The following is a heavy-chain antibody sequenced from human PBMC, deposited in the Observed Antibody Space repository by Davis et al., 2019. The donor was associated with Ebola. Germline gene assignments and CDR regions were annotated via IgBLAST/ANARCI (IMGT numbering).Heavy chain of an antibody. D-gene: IGHD3-3*01. V-gene: IGHV4-34*01. J-gene: IGHJ4*02. CDR3: ASSIFGVTVMSYFEY. Sequence: FNPSLKSRVTISIDTSKNQFSLKVSSMTAADTAVYYCASSIFGVTVMSYFEYWGRGTPVTVSS.